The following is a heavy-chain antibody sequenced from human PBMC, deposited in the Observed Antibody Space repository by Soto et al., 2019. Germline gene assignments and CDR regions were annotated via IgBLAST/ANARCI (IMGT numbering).Heavy chain of an antibody. D-gene: IGHD5-18*01. Sequence: HVQLVQSGAEVKKPGASVTVSCKASGYTFTSYGISWVRQAPGQGLEWMGWISNDNGNTNYAQKLQGRVTMTTSTATSTAYMEVRSLRADDPAVYYCARVPPRRYSYGQGLDYWGQGTLVTVSS. CDR1: GYTFTSYG. CDR2: ISNDNGNT. V-gene: IGHV1-18*04. J-gene: IGHJ4*02. CDR3: ARVPPRRYSYGQGLDY.